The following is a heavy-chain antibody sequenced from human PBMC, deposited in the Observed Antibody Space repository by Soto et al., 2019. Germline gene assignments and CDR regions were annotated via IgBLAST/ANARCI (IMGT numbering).Heavy chain of an antibody. CDR3: ARAHYGDYGYGMDV. D-gene: IGHD4-17*01. Sequence: QLQLQESGSGLVKPSQTLSLACAVSGGSISSGGYSWSWIRQPPGKGLEWIGYIYHTGTTYYNPSLKSRVTISVDRSRNQFSLKLSSVTASDTAVYYCARAHYGDYGYGMDVWGQGTTVTVSS. CDR1: GGSISSGGYS. J-gene: IGHJ6*02. V-gene: IGHV4-30-2*01. CDR2: IYHTGTT.